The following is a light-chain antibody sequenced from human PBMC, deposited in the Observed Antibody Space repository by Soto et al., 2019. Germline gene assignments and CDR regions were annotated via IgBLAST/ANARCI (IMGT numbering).Light chain of an antibody. V-gene: IGKV3-20*01. Sequence: EIVLTQSPGTLSLSPGERATLSCRASQSVGSSYLAWCQQKPGQAPRLLIYGASSRATGIPDRFSGSGSGTDFILTISRLEPDDFAVYYCQQYGSSPPLTFGQGTGLEVK. CDR1: QSVGSSY. CDR2: GAS. CDR3: QQYGSSPPLT. J-gene: IGKJ5*01.